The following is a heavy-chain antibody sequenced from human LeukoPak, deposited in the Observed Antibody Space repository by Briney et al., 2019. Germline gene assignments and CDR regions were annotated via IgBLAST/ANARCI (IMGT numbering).Heavy chain of an antibody. J-gene: IGHJ5*02. CDR3: ARADYGDYEDNWFDP. CDR2: ISAYNGNT. Sequence: GASVKVSCKASGYTFTSYGISWVRQAPGQGREGMGWISAYNGNTNCAQKLQGRVTMTTDTSTSTAYMELRSLRSDDTAVYYCARADYGDYEDNWFDPWGQGTLVTVSS. CDR1: GYTFTSYG. D-gene: IGHD4-17*01. V-gene: IGHV1-18*01.